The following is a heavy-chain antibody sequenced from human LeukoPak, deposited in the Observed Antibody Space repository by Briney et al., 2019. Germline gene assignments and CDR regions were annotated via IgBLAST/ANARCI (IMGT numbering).Heavy chain of an antibody. CDR3: ARSHDFLWFDP. J-gene: IGHJ5*02. CDR1: GYTFTNYW. V-gene: IGHV5-51*01. CDR2: IYPGDSDT. Sequence: GESLKISCKGSGYTFTNYWIGWVRQMPGKGLEWMGIIYPGDSDTTYSPSFQGQVTISADKSISTAYLQWSSLKASDTAMYYCARSHDFLWFDPWGQGTLVTVSS. D-gene: IGHD3-3*01.